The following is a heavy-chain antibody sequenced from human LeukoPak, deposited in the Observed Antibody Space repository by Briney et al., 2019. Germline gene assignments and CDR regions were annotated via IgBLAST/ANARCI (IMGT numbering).Heavy chain of an antibody. CDR1: GFSCDDYA. D-gene: IGHD1-26*01. Sequence: GGSLRLYCAASGFSCDDYAMHWVRQVPGKGLEWVSGISWNSGSVAYADSVKGRFTISRDNAKKSLYLQMTSLRGEDTAFYYCAKDVPRHNTYYVFDYWGQGTLVTVSS. CDR2: ISWNSGSV. J-gene: IGHJ4*02. CDR3: AKDVPRHNTYYVFDY. V-gene: IGHV3-9*01.